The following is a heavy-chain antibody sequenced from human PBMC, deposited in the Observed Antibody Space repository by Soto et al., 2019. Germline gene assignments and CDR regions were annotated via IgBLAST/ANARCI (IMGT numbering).Heavy chain of an antibody. Sequence: PSETLSLTCTVSGGSVSSGSYYWSWIRQPPGKGLEWIGYIYYSGSTNYNPSLKSRVTISVDTSKNQFSLKLSSVTAADTAVYYCARGVGLRYFDWPIRGFDYWGQGTLVTVSS. J-gene: IGHJ4*02. V-gene: IGHV4-61*01. CDR1: GGSVSSGSYY. D-gene: IGHD3-9*01. CDR2: IYYSGST. CDR3: ARGVGLRYFDWPIRGFDY.